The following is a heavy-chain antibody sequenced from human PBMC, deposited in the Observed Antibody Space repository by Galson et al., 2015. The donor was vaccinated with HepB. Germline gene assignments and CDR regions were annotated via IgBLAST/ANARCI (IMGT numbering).Heavy chain of an antibody. J-gene: IGHJ4*02. V-gene: IGHV1-2*05. D-gene: IGHD1-26*01. Sequence: SVKVSCKASGYTFTDYYIHWVRQAPGQGLEWMGRINPNTGGKKYAQKFQGRVTMTRDTSINTAYMELSRLRFDDTVVYYCARDSGSYPNHFDYWGQGTLVIVSS. CDR3: ARDSGSYPNHFDY. CDR2: INPNTGGK. CDR1: GYTFTDYY.